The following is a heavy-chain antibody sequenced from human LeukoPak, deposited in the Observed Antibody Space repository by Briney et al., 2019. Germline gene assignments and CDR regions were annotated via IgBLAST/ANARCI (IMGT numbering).Heavy chain of an antibody. J-gene: IGHJ6*02. D-gene: IGHD2-2*01. V-gene: IGHV4-34*01. Sequence: PSETLSLTCAVYGGSFSGYYWSWIRQPPGKGLEWIGEINHSGSTNYNPSLKSRVTISVDTSKNQFSLKLSSVTAADTAVYYCARVETQYCSSTSCKRGDKNYYYYGMDVWGQGTTVTVSS. CDR1: GGSFSGYY. CDR2: INHSGST. CDR3: ARVETQYCSSTSCKRGDKNYYYYGMDV.